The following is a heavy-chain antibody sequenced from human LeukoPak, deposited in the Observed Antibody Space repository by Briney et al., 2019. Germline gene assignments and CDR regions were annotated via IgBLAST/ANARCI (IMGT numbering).Heavy chain of an antibody. Sequence: GASVKVSCKASGYTFTSYDINWVRQATGQGLEGMGWMNPNSGNTGYAQKFQGRVTMTRNTSISTAYMELSSLRSEDTAVYYCARGDNYYYYMDVWGKGTTVTVSS. CDR1: GYTFTSYD. D-gene: IGHD3-9*01. J-gene: IGHJ6*03. CDR2: MNPNSGNT. V-gene: IGHV1-8*01. CDR3: ARGDNYYYYMDV.